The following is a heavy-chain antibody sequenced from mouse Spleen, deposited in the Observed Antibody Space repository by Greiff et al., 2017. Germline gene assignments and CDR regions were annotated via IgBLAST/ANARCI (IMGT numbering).Heavy chain of an antibody. CDR2: IYPGSGNT. J-gene: IGHJ3*01. V-gene: IGHV1-76*01. Sequence: QVQLQQSGAELVRPGASVKLSCNSSGYTFTDYYINWVKQRPGQGLEWIARIYPGSGNTYYNEKFKGKATLTAEKSSSTAYMQLSSLTSEDSAVYFCARGGEGFAYWGQGTLVTVSA. CDR3: ARGGEGFAY. CDR1: GYTFTDYY.